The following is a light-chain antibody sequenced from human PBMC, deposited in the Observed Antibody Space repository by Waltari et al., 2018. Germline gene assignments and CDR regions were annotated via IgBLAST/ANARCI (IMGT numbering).Light chain of an antibody. V-gene: IGKV3-15*01. CDR1: PSIGFS. J-gene: IGKJ1*01. CDR2: HSS. CDR3: QQYNNWPPGT. Sequence: TVVTQSPGTLSVSPGERVTLSCRTSPSIGFSLAWSQQKPGQAPRLLMFHSSTRAPGIPARFSGSGSETEFTLTIGSLQSEDFAVYYCQQYNNWPPGTFGQGTKVEI.